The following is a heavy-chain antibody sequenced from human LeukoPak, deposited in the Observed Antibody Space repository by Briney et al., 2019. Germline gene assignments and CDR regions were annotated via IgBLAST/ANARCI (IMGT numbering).Heavy chain of an antibody. V-gene: IGHV3-30-3*01. D-gene: IGHD1-26*01. CDR2: ISYDGSNK. J-gene: IGHJ4*02. CDR3: ARVSRSYYDFDY. Sequence: PGGSLRLSCAASGFTFSSYAMHWVRQAPGKGLEWVAVISYDGSNKHYADSVKGRFTISRDNAKNSLYLQMNSLRAEDTAVYYCARVSRSYYDFDYWGQGTLVTVSS. CDR1: GFTFSSYA.